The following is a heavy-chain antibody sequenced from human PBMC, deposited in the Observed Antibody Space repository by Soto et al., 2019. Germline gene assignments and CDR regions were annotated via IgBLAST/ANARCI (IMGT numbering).Heavy chain of an antibody. Sequence: SETLSLTCAVYGGSFSGYYWSWIRQPPGKGLEWIGEINHSGSTNYNPSLKSRVTISVDTSKNQFSLKLSSVTAADTAVYYCARGRIVLMVYATLHYYYMDVWGKGTTVTVSS. V-gene: IGHV4-34*01. CDR1: GGSFSGYY. CDR3: ARGRIVLMVYATLHYYYMDV. CDR2: INHSGST. D-gene: IGHD2-8*01. J-gene: IGHJ6*03.